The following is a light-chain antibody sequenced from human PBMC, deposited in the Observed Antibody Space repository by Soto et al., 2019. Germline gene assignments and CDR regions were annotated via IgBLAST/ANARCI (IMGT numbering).Light chain of an antibody. Sequence: EILMTQSPATLSVSPGEGVTLSCRASQSVSNNLAWYQQRPGQAPRLLIYGASTRATGIPARFSGSGSGTEFTLTISSLQSEDFAVYYCQQYNNWPPWAFGQGTKVEIK. J-gene: IGKJ1*01. V-gene: IGKV3-15*01. CDR3: QQYNNWPPWA. CDR2: GAS. CDR1: QSVSNN.